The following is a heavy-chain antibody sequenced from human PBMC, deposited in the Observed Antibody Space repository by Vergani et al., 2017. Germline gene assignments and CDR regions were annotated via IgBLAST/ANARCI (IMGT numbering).Heavy chain of an antibody. V-gene: IGHV3-21*01. CDR1: GFTFSSYS. J-gene: IGHJ3*02. D-gene: IGHD1-7*01. CDR3: AREFLRELRGAFDI. CDR2: ISSSSSYI. Sequence: EVQLVESGGGLVKPGGSLRLSCAASGFTFSSYSMNWVRQAPGKGLEWVSSISSSSSYIYYADSVKGRFTISRDNAKNSLYLQMNSLRAEDTAVYYCAREFLRELRGAFDIWGQGTMVTVSS.